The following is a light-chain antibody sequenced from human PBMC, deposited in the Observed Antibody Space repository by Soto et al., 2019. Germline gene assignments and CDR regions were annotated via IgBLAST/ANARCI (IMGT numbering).Light chain of an antibody. J-gene: IGKJ4*01. CDR2: DAS. Sequence: EIVLTQSPATLSLSPGERATLSCRASQSVSSYLACYQQKPGQAPRLLIYDASNRATGIPARFSGSGSGTDFTLTISSLEPEDFAVYYCQQRSNWPLTFGGWTKVEIK. CDR3: QQRSNWPLT. V-gene: IGKV3-11*01. CDR1: QSVSSY.